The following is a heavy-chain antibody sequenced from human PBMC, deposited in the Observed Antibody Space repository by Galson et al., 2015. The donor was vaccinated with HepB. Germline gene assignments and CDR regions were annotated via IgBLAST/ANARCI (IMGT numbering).Heavy chain of an antibody. CDR2: IVVGSGNT. Sequence: SGFTFTSSAMQWVRQARGQRLEWIGWIVVGSGNTNYAQKFQERVTITRDMSTSTAYMELSSLRSEDTAVYYCAAPGYSSSWDYYYYGMDVWGQGTTVTVSS. CDR1: GFTFTSSA. CDR3: AAPGYSSSWDYYYYGMDV. D-gene: IGHD6-13*01. V-gene: IGHV1-58*02. J-gene: IGHJ6*02.